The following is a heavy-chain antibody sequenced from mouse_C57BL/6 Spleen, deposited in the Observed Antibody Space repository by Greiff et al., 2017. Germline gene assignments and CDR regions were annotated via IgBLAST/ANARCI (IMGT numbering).Heavy chain of an antibody. D-gene: IGHD2-4*01. CDR3: ARIYYDYDEGNYFDY. CDR2: ISYDGSN. Sequence: EVQLQQSGPGLVKPSQSLSLTCSVTGYSITSGYYWNWIRQFPGNKLEWMGYISYDGSNNYNPSLKNRISITRDTSKNQFFLKLNSVTTEDTATYYCARIYYDYDEGNYFDYWGQGTTLTVSS. CDR1: GYSITSGYY. V-gene: IGHV3-6*01. J-gene: IGHJ2*01.